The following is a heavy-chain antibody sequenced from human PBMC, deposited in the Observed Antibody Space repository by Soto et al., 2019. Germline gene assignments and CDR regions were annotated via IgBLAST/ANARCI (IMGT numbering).Heavy chain of an antibody. CDR1: GYTFTGYY. CDR2: INPNSGGT. V-gene: IGHV1-2*02. Sequence: ASVKVSCKASGYTFTGYYMHWVRQAPGQGLEWMGWINPNSGGTNYAQKFQGRVTMTRDTSISTAYMELSRLRSDDTAVYYCARSEPVYSGSTNSRPYYYGMDLWGQGTTVTVSS. J-gene: IGHJ6*02. D-gene: IGHD1-26*01. CDR3: ARSEPVYSGSTNSRPYYYGMDL.